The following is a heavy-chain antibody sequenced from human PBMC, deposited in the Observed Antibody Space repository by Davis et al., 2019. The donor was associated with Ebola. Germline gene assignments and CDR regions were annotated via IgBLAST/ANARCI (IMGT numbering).Heavy chain of an antibody. J-gene: IGHJ6*03. V-gene: IGHV3-23*01. CDR3: ARGGGYMDV. CDR1: GFTFSSYA. CDR2: ISGSGGST. Sequence: GESLKISCAASGFTFSSYAMSWVRQAPGKGLEWVSAISGSGGSTYYADSVKGRFTISRDNSKNTLYLQMNSLRAEDTAVYYCARGGGYMDVWGKGTTVTVSS. D-gene: IGHD3-16*01.